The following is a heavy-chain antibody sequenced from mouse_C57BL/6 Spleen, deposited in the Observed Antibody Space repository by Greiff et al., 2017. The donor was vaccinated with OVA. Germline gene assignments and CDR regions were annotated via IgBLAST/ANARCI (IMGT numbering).Heavy chain of an antibody. D-gene: IGHD1-1*01. CDR1: GFTFSSYA. V-gene: IGHV5-4*03. CDR3: ARVPYVSSYDYFDY. J-gene: IGHJ2*01. CDR2: ISDGGSYT. Sequence: EVKLVESGGGLVKPGGSLKLSCAASGFTFSSYAMSWVRQTPEKRLEWVATISDGGSYTYYPDNVKGRFTISRDNAKNNLYLQMSHLKSEDTAMYYCARVPYVSSYDYFDYWGQGTTLTVSS.